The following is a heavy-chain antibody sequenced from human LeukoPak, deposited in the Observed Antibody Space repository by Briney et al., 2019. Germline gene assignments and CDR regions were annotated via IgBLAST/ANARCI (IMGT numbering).Heavy chain of an antibody. D-gene: IGHD6-19*01. CDR3: ARGVGGWLFDY. V-gene: IGHV4-31*03. CDR1: GASISGGYYY. CDR2: ISYSGST. Sequence: SETLSLTCIVSGASISGGYYYWSWIRQHPGKGLEWIGYISYSGSTSYNPSLKSRITMSVDTSKSHFSLKLSSVTAADTAVYYCARGVGGWLFDYWGQGTLVTVSS. J-gene: IGHJ4*02.